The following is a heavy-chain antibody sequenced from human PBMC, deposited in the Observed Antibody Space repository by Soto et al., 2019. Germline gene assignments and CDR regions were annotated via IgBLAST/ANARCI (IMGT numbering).Heavy chain of an antibody. CDR2: ISYDGSNK. D-gene: IGHD5-18*01. J-gene: IGHJ6*02. V-gene: IGHV3-30-3*01. CDR3: ARDGDSYGSYYYYGMDV. CDR1: GFTFSSYA. Sequence: GGSLRLSCAASGFTFSSYAMHWVRQAPGKGLEWVAVISYDGSNKYYADSVKGRFTISRDNSKNTLYLQMNSLRAEDTAVYYCARDGDSYGSYYYYGMDVWGQGTTVTVSS.